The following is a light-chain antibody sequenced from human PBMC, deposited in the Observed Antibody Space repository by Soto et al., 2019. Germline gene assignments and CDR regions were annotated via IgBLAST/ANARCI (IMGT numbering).Light chain of an antibody. Sequence: QSALTQPASVSGSPGQSITISCTGTSSDVGGYNYVSWYQQHPGKAPKLMIYDVSNRPSGVSNRFSGSKSGNTASLTISGLQAEDEDDYYCSSYTSSSTQVVFGGGTQLTVL. CDR2: DVS. J-gene: IGLJ2*01. V-gene: IGLV2-14*01. CDR3: SSYTSSSTQVV. CDR1: SSDVGGYNY.